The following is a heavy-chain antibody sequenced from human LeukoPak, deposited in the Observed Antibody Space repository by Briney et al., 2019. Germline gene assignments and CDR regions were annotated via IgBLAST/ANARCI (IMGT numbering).Heavy chain of an antibody. Sequence: SETLSLTCTVSGGSVSSYYWTWIRQPAGSGLEWIGRIYVSGTTNYHPSLKSRVTMSVDTSKNQFSLKLTSVTAADTAVYYCAREGYNYGLDYWGQGALVTVSS. D-gene: IGHD4-17*01. CDR1: GGSVSSYY. V-gene: IGHV4-4*07. CDR2: IYVSGTT. CDR3: AREGYNYGLDY. J-gene: IGHJ4*02.